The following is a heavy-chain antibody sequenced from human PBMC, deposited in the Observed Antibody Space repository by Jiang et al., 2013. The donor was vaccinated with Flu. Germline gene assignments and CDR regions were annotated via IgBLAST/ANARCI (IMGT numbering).Heavy chain of an antibody. CDR1: GFTFNSYW. CDR3: ARVGGSCYGY. D-gene: IGHD1-26*01. Sequence: QLVESGGGSVQPGGSLRLSCAASGFTFNSYWMSWVRQAPGKGLEWVANIKQDGSEKYYVDSVKGRFTISRDNAENSLYLQMNNLTAEDTAVYFCARVGGSCYGYWGQGALVAVSS. CDR2: IKQDGSEK. V-gene: IGHV3-7*03. J-gene: IGHJ4*02.